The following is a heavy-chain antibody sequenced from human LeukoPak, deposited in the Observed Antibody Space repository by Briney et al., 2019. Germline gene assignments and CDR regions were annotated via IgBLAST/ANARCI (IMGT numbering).Heavy chain of an antibody. Sequence: SLRLSXXXXGFTXXSXSMNWVRQAPGKGLEWVSSISSSSSYIYYADSVKGPFTISRDNAKNSLYLQMNSLRAEDTAVYYCASGALHYWGQGTLVTVSS. CDR1: GFTXXSXS. J-gene: IGHJ4*02. CDR3: ASGALHY. D-gene: IGHD3-16*01. V-gene: IGHV3-21*01. CDR2: ISSSSSYI.